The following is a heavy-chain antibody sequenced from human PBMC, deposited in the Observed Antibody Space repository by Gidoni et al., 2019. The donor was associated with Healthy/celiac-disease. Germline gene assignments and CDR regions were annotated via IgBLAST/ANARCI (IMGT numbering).Heavy chain of an antibody. J-gene: IGHJ4*02. V-gene: IGHV3-23*01. CDR2: ISGSGGST. Sequence: EVQLLESGGGLVQPGGSLRLSCAVSGFTFSSYAMSWVRQAPGKGLEWVSAISGSGGSTYYADSVKGRFTISRDNSKNTLYLQMNSLRAEDTAVYYCARLLWFGELYYFDYWGQGTLVTVSS. CDR1: GFTFSSYA. D-gene: IGHD3-10*01. CDR3: ARLLWFGELYYFDY.